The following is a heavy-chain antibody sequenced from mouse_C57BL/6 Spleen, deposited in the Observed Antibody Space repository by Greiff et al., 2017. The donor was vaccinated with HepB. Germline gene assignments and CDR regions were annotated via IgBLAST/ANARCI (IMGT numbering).Heavy chain of an antibody. CDR3: ARDNDYSNSFDY. Sequence: VQLKESGGGLVKPGGSLKLSCAASGFTFSSYAMSWVRQTPEKRLEWVATISDGGSYTYYPDNVKGRFTISRDNAKNNLYLQMSHLKSEDTAMYYCARDNDYSNSFDYWGQGTTLTVSS. CDR2: ISDGGSYT. CDR1: GFTFSSYA. D-gene: IGHD2-5*01. V-gene: IGHV5-4*01. J-gene: IGHJ2*01.